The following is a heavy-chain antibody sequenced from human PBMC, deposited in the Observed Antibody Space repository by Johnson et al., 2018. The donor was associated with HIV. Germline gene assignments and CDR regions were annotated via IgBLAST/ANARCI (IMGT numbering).Heavy chain of an antibody. CDR3: ARYHYYDSRLNDAFDI. V-gene: IGHV3-30*04. Sequence: QVQLVESGGGLVQPGRSLRLSCAASGFTFSSYAMHWVRQAPGKGLEWVAVISYDGSNKYYADSVKGRFTISRDNAKNSLYLQMNSLRAEDTAVYYCARYHYYDSRLNDAFDIWGQGTMVTVSS. D-gene: IGHD3-22*01. J-gene: IGHJ3*02. CDR1: GFTFSSYA. CDR2: ISYDGSNK.